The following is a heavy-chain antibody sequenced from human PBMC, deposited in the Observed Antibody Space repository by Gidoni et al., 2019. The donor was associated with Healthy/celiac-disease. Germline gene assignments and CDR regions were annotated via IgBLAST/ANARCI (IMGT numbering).Heavy chain of an antibody. CDR3: ARSRGVAVENWFDP. V-gene: IGHV3-20*04. CDR1: GFTFDDSG. CDR2: INWYGGST. Sequence: EVQLVESGGGVVRPGGSLRLSCAASGFTFDDSGMSWVRQAPGKGLEWVSGINWYGGSTGYADSVKGRFTISRDNVKNSLYLQMNSLRAEDTALYYCARSRGVAVENWFDPWGQGTLVTVSS. J-gene: IGHJ5*02. D-gene: IGHD2-15*01.